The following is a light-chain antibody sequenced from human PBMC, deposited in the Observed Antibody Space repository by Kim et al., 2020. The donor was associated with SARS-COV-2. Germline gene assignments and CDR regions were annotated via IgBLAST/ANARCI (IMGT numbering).Light chain of an antibody. J-gene: IGLJ2*01. CDR2: QDD. CDR3: QAWDRSPL. V-gene: IGLV3-1*01. Sequence: SYELTQPPSVSVSPGQTATITCSGDKLGDKYASWYQQKPGQSPVLVIYQDDKRPSRIPARFSGSTSGNTATLTISGTQAMDEADYYCQAWDRSPLFGGVTQLTVL. CDR1: KLGDKY.